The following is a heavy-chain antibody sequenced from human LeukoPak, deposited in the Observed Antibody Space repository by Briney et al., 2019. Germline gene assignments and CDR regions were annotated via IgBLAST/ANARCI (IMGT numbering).Heavy chain of an antibody. V-gene: IGHV4-4*07. CDR2: IYTSGST. J-gene: IGHJ5*02. CDR3: ARDPQVYCSSTSCYGAWFDP. Sequence: SETLSLTCTVSGGSISSYYWSWIRQPAGKGLEWIGRIYTSGSTNYNPSLKSRVTMSVDTSKNQFSLKLSSVTAADTAVYYCARDPQVYCSSTSCYGAWFDPWGQGTLVTVSS. CDR1: GGSISSYY. D-gene: IGHD2-2*01.